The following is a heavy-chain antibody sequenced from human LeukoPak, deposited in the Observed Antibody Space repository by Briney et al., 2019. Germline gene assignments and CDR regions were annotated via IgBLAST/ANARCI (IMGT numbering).Heavy chain of an antibody. J-gene: IGHJ4*02. D-gene: IGHD2-2*01. Sequence: PSETLSLTCTVSGGSISSYYWSWIRQPPGKGLEWIGYIYYSGSTNYNPSLKSRVTISVDTSKNQFSLKLSSVTAADTAVYYCWGHEYCSSTSCYDYWGQGTLVTVSS. CDR2: IYYSGST. V-gene: IGHV4-59*01. CDR3: WGHEYCSSTSCYDY. CDR1: GGSISSYY.